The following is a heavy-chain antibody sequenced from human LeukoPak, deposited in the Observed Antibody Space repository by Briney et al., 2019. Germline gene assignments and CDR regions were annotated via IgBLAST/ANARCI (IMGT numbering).Heavy chain of an antibody. CDR1: GYTFTSSA. D-gene: IGHD3-9*01. CDR2: INAGNGNT. Sequence: ASVKVSCKASGYTFTSSAMHWVRPAPGQRRGWMGWINAGNGNTKYSQKFQGRVTITRDTPASTAYMELSSLRSEDTAVYYCARVHYDILTAYYIKQVGGYFDYWGQGTLVTVSS. CDR3: ARVHYDILTAYYIKQVGGYFDY. J-gene: IGHJ4*02. V-gene: IGHV1-3*01.